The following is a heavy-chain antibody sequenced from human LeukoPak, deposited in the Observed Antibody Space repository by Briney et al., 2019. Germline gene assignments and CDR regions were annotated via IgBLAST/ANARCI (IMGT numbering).Heavy chain of an antibody. V-gene: IGHV3-21*06. J-gene: IGHJ4*02. D-gene: IGHD3-22*01. CDR1: GFTFSSYS. CDR2: ISSGSSYI. Sequence: GGSLRLSCTASGFTFSSYSMNWVRQAPGKGLEWVSCISSGSSYIYYADSVKGRFTISRDNAKNSLYLQMTSLGAEDTAVYYCARSSSVNYDSSGYSALDDWGQGTLVTVSS. CDR3: ARSSSVNYDSSGYSALDD.